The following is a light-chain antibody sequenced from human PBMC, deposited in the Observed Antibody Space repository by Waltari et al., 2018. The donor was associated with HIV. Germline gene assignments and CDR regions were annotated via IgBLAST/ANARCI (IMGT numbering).Light chain of an antibody. J-gene: IGLJ1*01. CDR3: SSYTSSSTYV. V-gene: IGLV2-14*01. CDR2: DVS. Sequence: QSALTQPASVSGSPGQSITISCTGTSSDVGGYTYVSWYQQHPGKAPKLMIYDVSKRAAGVSNRFSGSKSGNTASRTISGLQAEDEADYYCSSYTSSSTYVFGTGTKVTVL. CDR1: SSDVGGYTY.